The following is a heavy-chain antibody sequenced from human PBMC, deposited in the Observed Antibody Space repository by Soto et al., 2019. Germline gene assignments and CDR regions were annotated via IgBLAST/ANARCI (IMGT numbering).Heavy chain of an antibody. V-gene: IGHV3-9*01. D-gene: IGHD5-12*01. CDR1: GFTFDDYA. Sequence: EVQLVESGGGLVEPGRSLRLSCAASGFTFDDYAMHWVRQAPGKGLEWVSGISWNSGSIGYADSVKGRFTISRDNAKNSLYLQMNSLRAEDTALYYCAGYSDYIHWGQGTLVTVSS. CDR2: ISWNSGSI. CDR3: AGYSDYIH. J-gene: IGHJ4*02.